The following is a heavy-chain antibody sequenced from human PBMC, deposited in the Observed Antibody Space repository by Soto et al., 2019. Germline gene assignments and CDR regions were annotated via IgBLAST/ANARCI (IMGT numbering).Heavy chain of an antibody. J-gene: IGHJ4*02. CDR3: ARGDPIAVAAPFDY. Sequence: QVQLQESGPGLVKPSETLSLTCTVSGGSISSYYWSWIRQPAGKGLEWIGRIYTSGSTNYNPSLKSRVTMSVDTSKNQFSLKLSSVTAADTAVYYCARGDPIAVAAPFDYWGQGTLVTVSS. D-gene: IGHD6-19*01. V-gene: IGHV4-4*07. CDR2: IYTSGST. CDR1: GGSISSYY.